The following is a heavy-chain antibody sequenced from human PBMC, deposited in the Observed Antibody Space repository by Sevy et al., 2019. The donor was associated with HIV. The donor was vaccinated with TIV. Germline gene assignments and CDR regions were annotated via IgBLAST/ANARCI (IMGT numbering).Heavy chain of an antibody. D-gene: IGHD5-12*01. V-gene: IGHV3-21*01. CDR1: GFTFSSYS. J-gene: IGHJ4*02. Sequence: GGSLRLSCAASGFTFSSYSMNWVRQAPGKGLEWVSSISSSSSYIYYADSVKGRFTISRDNAKNSLYLQMNSLRAEDTAVYHCARDMDIVATIDYWGQGTLVTVSS. CDR3: ARDMDIVATIDY. CDR2: ISSSSSYI.